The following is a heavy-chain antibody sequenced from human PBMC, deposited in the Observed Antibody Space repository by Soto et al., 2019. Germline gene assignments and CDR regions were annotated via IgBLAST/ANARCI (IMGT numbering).Heavy chain of an antibody. D-gene: IGHD2-2*01. CDR1: GYTFTSYA. Sequence: QVQLVQSGAEVKKPGASVKVSCKASGYTFTSYAMHWVRQAPGQGLEWMGGIIPISGTANYAQKFQGRVTITADESTSTAYMELSSLRSEDTAVYYCARSQGSSTSLEIYYYYYYGMDVWGQGTTVTVSS. CDR3: ARSQGSSTSLEIYYYYYYGMDV. V-gene: IGHV1-69*13. J-gene: IGHJ6*02. CDR2: IIPISGTA.